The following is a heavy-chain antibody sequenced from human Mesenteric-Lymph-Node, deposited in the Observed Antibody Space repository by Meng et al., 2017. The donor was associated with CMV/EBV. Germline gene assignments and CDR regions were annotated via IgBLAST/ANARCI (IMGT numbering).Heavy chain of an antibody. CDR2: SNHSGST. V-gene: IGHV4-34*01. D-gene: IGHD2-15*01. Sequence: LSGYYWSWIRQTPGKGLEWSGESNHSGSTNYNPSLKSRVTISVDTSKNQFSLKLSSVTAADTAVYYCARGRPGYCSGGSCYQPFDYWGQGTLVTVSS. CDR1: LSGYY. J-gene: IGHJ4*02. CDR3: ARGRPGYCSGGSCYQPFDY.